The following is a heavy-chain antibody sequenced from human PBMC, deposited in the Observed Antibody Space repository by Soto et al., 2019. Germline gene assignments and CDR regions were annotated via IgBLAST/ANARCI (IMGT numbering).Heavy chain of an antibody. D-gene: IGHD6-19*01. V-gene: IGHV4-61*01. CDR3: ASGQWLDYSYYYMDV. Sequence: SETLSLTCTVSGGSISSDYYHWTWVRESPERGLEWIGYIHHSGSINYNPSFKSGVTISVDTSKNQFSLKLSSVTAADTAVYYCASGQWLDYSYYYMDVWGKGTTVTVSS. J-gene: IGHJ6*03. CDR2: IHHSGSI. CDR1: GGSISSDYYH.